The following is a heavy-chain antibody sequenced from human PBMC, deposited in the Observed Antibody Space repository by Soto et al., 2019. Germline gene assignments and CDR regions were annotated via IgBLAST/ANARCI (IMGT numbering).Heavy chain of an antibody. CDR3: ARVNPSRYYEFWSGYYNMGNWFDP. Sequence: PSETLSLTCTVSGGSISSYYWSWIRQPPGKGLEWIGYIYYSGSTNYNPSLKSRVTISVDTSKNQFSLKLSSVTAADTAVYYCARVNPSRYYEFWSGYYNMGNWFDPWGQGTLVTSPQ. J-gene: IGHJ5*02. D-gene: IGHD3-3*01. CDR2: IYYSGST. V-gene: IGHV4-59*01. CDR1: GGSISSYY.